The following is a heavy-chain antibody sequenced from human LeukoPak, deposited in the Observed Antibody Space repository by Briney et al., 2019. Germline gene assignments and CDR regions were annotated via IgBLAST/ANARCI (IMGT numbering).Heavy chain of an antibody. D-gene: IGHD3-22*01. CDR3: ARKAARTSGYDY. CDR1: GFTFNNYG. J-gene: IGHJ4*02. Sequence: GRSLRLSCAASGFTFNNYGMSWVRQAPGMGLEWVSAIADGGETTYYADSVKGRFTISRDYSKNTLHLQMNSVRAEDTAVYYCARKAARTSGYDYWGQGILVTVSS. CDR2: IADGGETT. V-gene: IGHV3-23*01.